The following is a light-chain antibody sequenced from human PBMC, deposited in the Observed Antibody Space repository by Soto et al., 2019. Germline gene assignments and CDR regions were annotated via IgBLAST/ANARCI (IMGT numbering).Light chain of an antibody. CDR1: QSLVNTY. CDR3: QSYGSSRT. CDR2: DAS. J-gene: IGKJ1*01. Sequence: VLTQSPGSLSLSPGDRATLSCRASQSLVNTYVAWYQQKPGQAPRLLIYDASTRATGIPDRFSGSGSGTDFTLSITRLEPEDFAVYYCQSYGSSRTFGHGTTVDIK. V-gene: IGKV3-20*01.